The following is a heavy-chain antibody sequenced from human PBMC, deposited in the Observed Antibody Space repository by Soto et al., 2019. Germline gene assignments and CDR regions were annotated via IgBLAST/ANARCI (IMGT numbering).Heavy chain of an antibody. CDR2: IYYNGNT. J-gene: IGHJ5*02. D-gene: IGHD2-15*01. CDR1: VGSISIGGYD. Sequence: SETLSVICTLSVGSISIGGYDWSWIRQHPGRGLEWIGYIYYNGNTYYNPSLKSRVTVSVDTSKNRFSLNVRSVTAADTAVYYCARCSLVVIPVPGFDPWGQGTMVTVSS. CDR3: ARCSLVVIPVPGFDP. V-gene: IGHV4-31*03.